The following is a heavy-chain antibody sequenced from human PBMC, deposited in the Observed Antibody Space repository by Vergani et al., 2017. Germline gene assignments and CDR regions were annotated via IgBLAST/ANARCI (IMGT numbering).Heavy chain of an antibody. D-gene: IGHD2-21*01. CDR1: GDSISTSSYA. V-gene: IGHV4-39*01. CDR3: ARASHCINCYSEGPNGPGYYYMDV. CDR2: VFYGGRT. Sequence: QMQLQESGPGLVKPSETLSLSCTVSGDSISTSSYAWGWIRQPPGKTLEWIGTVFYGGRTSYNPSLKSRVTLSLDTSKKQISLNLTSVTASDTAVYYCARASHCINCYSEGPNGPGYYYMDVWGKGTTVTVSS. J-gene: IGHJ6*03.